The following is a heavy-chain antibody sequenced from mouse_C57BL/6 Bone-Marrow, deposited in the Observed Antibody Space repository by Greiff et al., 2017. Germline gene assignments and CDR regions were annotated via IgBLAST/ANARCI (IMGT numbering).Heavy chain of an antibody. Sequence: EVQLVESGEGLVKPGGSLKLSCAASGFTFSSYAMSWVRQTPEQRLEWVAYISSGGDYIYYADTVKGRFTISRDNARNTLYRQMRSRKSEDTAMYYCTRGGVTTGFAYWGQGTLVTVSA. CDR2: ISSGGDYI. D-gene: IGHD2-2*01. CDR3: TRGGVTTGFAY. J-gene: IGHJ3*01. CDR1: GFTFSSYA. V-gene: IGHV5-9-1*02.